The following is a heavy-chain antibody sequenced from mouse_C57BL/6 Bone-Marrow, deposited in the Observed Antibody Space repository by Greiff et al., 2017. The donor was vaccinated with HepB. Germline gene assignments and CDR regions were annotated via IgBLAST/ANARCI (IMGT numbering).Heavy chain of an antibody. D-gene: IGHD1-1*01. J-gene: IGHJ4*01. V-gene: IGHV1-19*01. CDR3: ARTVVAENYAMDY. CDR2: INPYNGGT. CDR1: GYTFTDYY. Sequence: VQLKESGPVLVKPGASVKMSCKASGYTFTDYYMNWVKQSHGKSLEWIGVINPYNGGTSYNQKFKGKATLTVVKSSSTAYMELNSLTSEDSAVYYCARTVVAENYAMDYWGQGTSVTVSS.